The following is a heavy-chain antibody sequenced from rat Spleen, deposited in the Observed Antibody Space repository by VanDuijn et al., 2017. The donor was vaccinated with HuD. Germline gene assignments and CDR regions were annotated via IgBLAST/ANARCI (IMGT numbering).Heavy chain of an antibody. Sequence: EVQLVESGGGLVQPGRSLKLSCLASGFTFNNYWMTWIRLAPGKGLEWVASITNNGVSTYYSDSVKDRFTISRDNAESNLYLQMYSLRSEDTATYYCAREQPKSYYFDYWGQGVMVTVSS. CDR1: GFTFNNYW. D-gene: IGHD1-2*01. CDR3: AREQPKSYYFDY. V-gene: IGHV5-31*01. CDR2: ITNNGVST. J-gene: IGHJ2*01.